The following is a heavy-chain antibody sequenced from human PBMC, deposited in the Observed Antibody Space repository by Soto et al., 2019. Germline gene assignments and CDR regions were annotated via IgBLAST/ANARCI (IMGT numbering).Heavy chain of an antibody. Sequence: PSETLSLTCTVSGGSISSSSYYWGWIRQPPGKGLEWIGSIYYSGSTYYNPSLKGRVTISVDTPKNQFSLKLSSVTAADTAVHYCTTDGYIVATISSDGMDVWGQGTTVTVSS. D-gene: IGHD5-12*01. CDR1: GGSISSSSYY. CDR3: TTDGYIVATISSDGMDV. J-gene: IGHJ6*02. CDR2: IYYSGST. V-gene: IGHV4-39*02.